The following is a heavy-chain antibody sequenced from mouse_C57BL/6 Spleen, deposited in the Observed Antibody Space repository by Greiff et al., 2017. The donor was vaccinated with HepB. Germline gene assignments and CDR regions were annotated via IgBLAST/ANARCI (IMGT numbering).Heavy chain of an antibody. CDR3: ARRGWLALDY. V-gene: IGHV1-69*01. Sequence: VQLQQSGAELVMPGASVKLSCKASGYTFTSYWMHWVKQRPGQGLEWIGEIDPSDSYTNYNQKFKGKSTLTVDKSSSTAYMQLSSLTSEDSAVYYCARRGWLALDYWGQGTTLTVSS. CDR1: GYTFTSYW. J-gene: IGHJ2*01. CDR2: IDPSDSYT. D-gene: IGHD2-3*01.